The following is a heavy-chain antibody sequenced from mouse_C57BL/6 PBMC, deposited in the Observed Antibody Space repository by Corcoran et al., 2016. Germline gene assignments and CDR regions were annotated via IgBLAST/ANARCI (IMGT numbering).Heavy chain of an antibody. D-gene: IGHD1-1*01. Sequence: EVQLQQSGPELVKPGASVKIPCKASGYTFTDYNMDWVKQGHGKSLEWIGDINPNNGGTIYNQKFKGKATLTVDKSSSTAYMELRSLTSEDTAVYYCAREAYYGSSYGFAYWGQGTLVTVSA. J-gene: IGHJ3*01. V-gene: IGHV1-18*01. CDR3: AREAYYGSSYGFAY. CDR2: INPNNGGT. CDR1: GYTFTDYN.